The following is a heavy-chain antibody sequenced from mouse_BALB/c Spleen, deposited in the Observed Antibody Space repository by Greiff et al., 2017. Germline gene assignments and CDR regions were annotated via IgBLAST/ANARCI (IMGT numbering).Heavy chain of an antibody. CDR2: INPGSGGT. V-gene: IGHV1-54*01. CDR1: GYAFTNYL. Sequence: QVQLQQSGAELVRPGTSVKVSCKASGYAFTNYLIEWVKQRPGQGLEWIGVINPGSGGTNYNEKFKGKATLTADKSSSTAYMQLSSLTSDDSAVYCCARRHGVYYAMDYWGQGTSVTVSS. J-gene: IGHJ4*01. CDR3: ARRHGVYYAMDY.